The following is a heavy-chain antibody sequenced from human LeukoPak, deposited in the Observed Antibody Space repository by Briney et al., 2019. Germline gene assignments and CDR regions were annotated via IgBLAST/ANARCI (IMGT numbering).Heavy chain of an antibody. CDR2: ISGSGDIT. CDR3: PRRSKSSAIWYYFDY. CDR1: RFSFSSYG. D-gene: IGHD6-25*01. V-gene: IGHV3-23*01. J-gene: IGHJ4*02. Sequence: PGGSLRLSCTPSRFSFSSYGINWVRQAPGKGLEWVSCISGSGDITYYADCVKGRFTISRDNSRNTLYLQMNSLRAEDRAVYYCPRRSKSSAIWYYFDYWGQGALVTVSS.